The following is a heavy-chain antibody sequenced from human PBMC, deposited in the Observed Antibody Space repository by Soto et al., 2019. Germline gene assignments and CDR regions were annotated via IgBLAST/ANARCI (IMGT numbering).Heavy chain of an antibody. CDR1: GFSLSTSGMC. J-gene: IGHJ4*02. D-gene: IGHD6-13*01. V-gene: IGHV2-70*11. CDR3: ARISLSSSWYRRYYFDY. Sequence: SGPTLVNPTLTLTLTCTFSGFSLSTSGMCVSWIRQPPGKALEWLARIDWDDDKYYSTSLKTRLTISKDTSKNQVVLTMTNMDPVDTATYYCARISLSSSWYRRYYFDYWGQGTLVTVSS. CDR2: IDWDDDK.